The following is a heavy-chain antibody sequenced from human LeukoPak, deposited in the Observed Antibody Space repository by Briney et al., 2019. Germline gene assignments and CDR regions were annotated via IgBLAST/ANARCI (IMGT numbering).Heavy chain of an antibody. J-gene: IGHJ5*01. CDR3: TKENSTWDLVIWFDS. CDR1: GFTFYINL. D-gene: IGHD2/OR15-2a*01. V-gene: IGHV3-23*01. Sequence: GGSLRLSCAASGFTFYINLERWVRPAPGRGLEGVANISDGRTYYADSVEGRFTISRDNFKDTLYLEMNSLRAEDTATYYCTKENSTWDLVIWFDSWGQGTPVTVSS. CDR2: ISDGRT.